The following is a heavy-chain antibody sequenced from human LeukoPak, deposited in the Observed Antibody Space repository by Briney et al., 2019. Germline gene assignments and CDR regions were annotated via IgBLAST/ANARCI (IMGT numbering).Heavy chain of an antibody. CDR2: IYYSGNT. V-gene: IGHV4-39*02. D-gene: IGHD3-22*01. CDR3: ARANSYDGSGHYYEFAY. Sequence: SETLSLTCTVSGGSISSSYWGWIRQPPGKGLEWIGSIYYSGNTYYNTSLKSRVTISVDTSKNHFSLKLSSVPAADTAVYYCARANSYDGSGHYYEFAYWGQGTLVTVSS. CDR1: GGSISSSY. J-gene: IGHJ4*02.